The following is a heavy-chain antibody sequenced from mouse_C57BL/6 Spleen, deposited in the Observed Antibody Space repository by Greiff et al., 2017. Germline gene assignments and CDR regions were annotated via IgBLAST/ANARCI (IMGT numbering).Heavy chain of an antibody. V-gene: IGHV1-55*01. D-gene: IGHD1-1*01. CDR2: IYPGSGST. CDR3: ARDTYYYGSRYYFDY. Sequence: VQLQQPGAELVKPGASVKMSCKASGYTFTSYWITWVKQRPGQGLEWIGDIYPGSGSTNYNEKFKSKATLTVDTSSSTAYMQLSSLTSEDSAVYYCARDTYYYGSRYYFDYWGQGTTLTVSS. CDR1: GYTFTSYW. J-gene: IGHJ2*01.